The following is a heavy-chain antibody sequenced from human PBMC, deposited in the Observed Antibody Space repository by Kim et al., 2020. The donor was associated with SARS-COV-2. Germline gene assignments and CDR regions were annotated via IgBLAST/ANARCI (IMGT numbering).Heavy chain of an antibody. Sequence: SETLSLTCTVSGGSVSSGSYYWSWIRQPPGKGLEWIGYIYYSGSTNYNPSLKSRVTISVDTSKNQFSLKLSSVTAADTAVYYCASVWCFSSTSFDYLGQG. J-gene: IGHJ4*02. CDR3: ASVWCFSSTSFDY. CDR2: IYYSGST. V-gene: IGHV4-61*01. CDR1: GGSVSSGSYY. D-gene: IGHD2-2*01.